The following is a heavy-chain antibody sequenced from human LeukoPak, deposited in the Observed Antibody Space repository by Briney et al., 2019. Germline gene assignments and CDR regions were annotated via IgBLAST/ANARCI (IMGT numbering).Heavy chain of an antibody. CDR3: ARDPSYYYDSSGYSPDY. D-gene: IGHD3-22*01. Sequence: GGSLRLSCAASGFTFSSYSMNWVRRAPGKGLEWVSSISSSSSYIYYADSVKGRFTISRDNAKNSLYLQMNSLRAEDTAVYYCARDPSYYYDSSGYSPDYWGQGTLVTVSS. CDR1: GFTFSSYS. V-gene: IGHV3-21*01. J-gene: IGHJ4*02. CDR2: ISSSSSYI.